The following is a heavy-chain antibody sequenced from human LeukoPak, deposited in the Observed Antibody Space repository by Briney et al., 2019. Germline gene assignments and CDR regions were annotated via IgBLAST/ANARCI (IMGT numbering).Heavy chain of an antibody. CDR1: GYSFTNFD. V-gene: IGHV1-8*01. CDR3: ARGPQWRGDYYYMDV. D-gene: IGHD6-19*01. CDR2: MNPNSGNK. Sequence: ASVTVSCKASGYSFTNFDINWVRQATGQGLEWMGWMNPNSGNKGYAQKFQGGVTMTMNTSITTAYMELSSLRSEDTAVYYCARGPQWRGDYYYMDVWGRGTTVTVSS. J-gene: IGHJ6*03.